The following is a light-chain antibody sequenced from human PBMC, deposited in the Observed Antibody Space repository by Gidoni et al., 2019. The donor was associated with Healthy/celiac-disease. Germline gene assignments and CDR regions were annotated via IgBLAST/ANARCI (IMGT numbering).Light chain of an antibody. J-gene: IGKJ2*01. CDR1: QSVSSSY. CDR3: QQYGSSPPRYT. Sequence: IVFTHSPGTLSLSPGERATLSCRASQSVSSSYLAWYQQKPGQAPRLLIYGASSRATGIPDRFSGSGSGTDFTLTISRLEPEDFAVYYCQQYGSSPPRYTFGQGTKLEIK. V-gene: IGKV3-20*01. CDR2: GAS.